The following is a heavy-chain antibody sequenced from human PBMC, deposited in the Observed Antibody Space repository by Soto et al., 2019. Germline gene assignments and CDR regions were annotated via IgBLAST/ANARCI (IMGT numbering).Heavy chain of an antibody. Sequence: LSLTCTVSGGSISSYYWSWIRQPPGKGLEWIGYIYYSGSTNYNPSLKSRVTISVDTSKNQFSLKLSSVTAADTAVYYCARGGGGYCSSTSCYRPPNWFDPWGQGTLVTVSS. J-gene: IGHJ5*02. CDR1: GGSISSYY. V-gene: IGHV4-59*01. CDR2: IYYSGST. CDR3: ARGGGGYCSSTSCYRPPNWFDP. D-gene: IGHD2-2*02.